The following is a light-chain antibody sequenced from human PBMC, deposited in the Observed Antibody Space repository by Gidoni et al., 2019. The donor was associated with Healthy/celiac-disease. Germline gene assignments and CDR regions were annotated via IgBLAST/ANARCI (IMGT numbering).Light chain of an antibody. Sequence: EIGLTQSPATLSLSPGERATLPCRASQSVRIYLAWYQQKPGQAPRLRIYDASNRATGIPAKFSGSGSATDFTLTIISLEPEDFAVYYFHQRSNCLLFTFGRGTKVEIK. CDR3: HQRSNCLLFT. CDR1: QSVRIY. V-gene: IGKV3-11*01. CDR2: DAS. J-gene: IGKJ4*01.